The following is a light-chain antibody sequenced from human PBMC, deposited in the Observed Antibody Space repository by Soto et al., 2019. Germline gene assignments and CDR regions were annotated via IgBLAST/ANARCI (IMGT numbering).Light chain of an antibody. CDR2: GAS. CDR3: QQYNSSPPGYT. CDR1: QTVSSSY. V-gene: IGKV3-20*01. Sequence: EIVLTQSPGTLSLSPGDRATLSCRASQTVSSSYLARYQQKPGQAPRLLIYGASSRATGIPGRFSGSGSGTDFTLTISRLEPEDFAVYYCQQYNSSPPGYTFGQGTKLEIK. J-gene: IGKJ2*01.